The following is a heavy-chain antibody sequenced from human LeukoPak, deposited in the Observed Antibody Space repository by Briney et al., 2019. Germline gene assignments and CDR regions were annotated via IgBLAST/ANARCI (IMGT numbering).Heavy chain of an antibody. CDR3: ASSFVVVTASLHFQH. J-gene: IGHJ1*01. D-gene: IGHD2-21*02. Sequence: SVKVSCKASGGTFSSYAISWVLQAPGQVLEWMGGIIPIFGTANYAQKFQGRVTITTDESTSTAYMELSSLRSEDTAVYYCASSFVVVTASLHFQHWGQGTLVTVSS. CDR2: IIPIFGTA. CDR1: GGTFSSYA. V-gene: IGHV1-69*05.